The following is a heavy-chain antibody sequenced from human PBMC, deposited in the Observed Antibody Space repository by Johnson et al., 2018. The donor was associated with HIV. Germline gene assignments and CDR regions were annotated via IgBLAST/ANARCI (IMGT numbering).Heavy chain of an antibody. Sequence: VQLVESGGGLVQSGGSLRLSCGASGFTVSSNYMNLVRQAPGKGLEWVSVIYSGGSTYYADSVKGRFTISRDNSKNTLYLQMNSLRAEDTAVYYCAKDWDRWLQPPGDAFDIRGQGTMVTVSS. CDR2: IYSGGST. V-gene: IGHV3-66*02. D-gene: IGHD5-24*01. CDR3: AKDWDRWLQPPGDAFDI. J-gene: IGHJ3*02. CDR1: GFTVSSNY.